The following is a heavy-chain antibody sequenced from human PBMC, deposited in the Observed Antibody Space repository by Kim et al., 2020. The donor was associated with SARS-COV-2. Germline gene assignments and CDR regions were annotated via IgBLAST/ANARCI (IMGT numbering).Heavy chain of an antibody. D-gene: IGHD3-3*01. Sequence: LSLTCAASGFTFSSYDMHWVRQATGKGLEWVSAIGTAGDTYYPGSVKGRFTISRENAKNSLYLQMNSLRAGDTAVYYCARGNTISYYYYMDVWGKGT. V-gene: IGHV3-13*01. CDR2: IGTAGDT. J-gene: IGHJ6*03. CDR3: ARGNTISYYYYMDV. CDR1: GFTFSSYD.